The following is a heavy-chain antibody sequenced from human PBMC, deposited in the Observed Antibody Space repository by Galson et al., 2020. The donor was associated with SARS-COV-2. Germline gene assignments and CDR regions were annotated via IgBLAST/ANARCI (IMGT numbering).Heavy chain of an antibody. CDR2: LDPSDSYT. V-gene: IGHV5-10-1*01. CDR3: ARHPYCGGDCYPDY. D-gene: IGHD2-21*02. CDR1: GYSFTSYW. Sequence: KIGESLKISCKGSGYSFTSYWISWVRQMPGKGLEWLGRLDPSDSYTNYSPSFQGHVTISADKSISTAYLQWSSLKASDTAMYYCARHPYCGGDCYPDYWGQGTLVTVSS. J-gene: IGHJ4*02.